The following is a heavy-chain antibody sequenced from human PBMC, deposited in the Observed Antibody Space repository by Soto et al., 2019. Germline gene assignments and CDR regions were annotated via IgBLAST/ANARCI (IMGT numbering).Heavy chain of an antibody. CDR3: ARSRASDYYYGMDV. CDR2: IIPIFGTA. CDR1: VGTFSSYA. J-gene: IGHJ6*02. V-gene: IGHV1-69*06. Sequence: SVKVSFQASVGTFSSYAISWVRQAPGQGVEWMGGIIPIFGTANYAQKFQGRVTITADKSTSTAYMELSSLRSEDTAVYYSARSRASDYYYGMDVWGQGTTVTVSS.